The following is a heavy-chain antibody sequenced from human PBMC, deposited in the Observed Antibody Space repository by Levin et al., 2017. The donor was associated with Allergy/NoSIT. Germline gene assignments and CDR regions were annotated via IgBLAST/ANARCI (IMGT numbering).Heavy chain of an antibody. CDR3: ARHYYYGSGSYRPFDY. J-gene: IGHJ4*02. V-gene: IGHV4-39*01. CDR2: ILYSGNT. D-gene: IGHD3-10*01. Sequence: SETLSLTCTVSGGPISSSSYYWGWIRQPPGKGLEWIGSILYSGNTNYNPSLKSRLTISVDTSKNQFSLKLSSVTAADAAVYYCARHYYYGSGSYRPFDYWGQGTPVTVSS. CDR1: GGPISSSSYY.